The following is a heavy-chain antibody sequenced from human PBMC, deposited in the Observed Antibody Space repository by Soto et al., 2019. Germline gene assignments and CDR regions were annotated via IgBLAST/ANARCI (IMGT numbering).Heavy chain of an antibody. CDR3: AKGRVAGGANAEFDY. CDR1: GFSFTRYG. Sequence: QVQLVESGGGVVQPGRSLRLSCAASGFSFTRYGIHWVRQAPGKGLVWVAAISYDGGREYYGDSLKGRFTISRDNSKNTVDLQMSSLRAEDTAVYYCAKGRVAGGANAEFDYWGQGTLVIVSS. V-gene: IGHV3-30*18. D-gene: IGHD6-13*01. J-gene: IGHJ4*02. CDR2: ISYDGGRE.